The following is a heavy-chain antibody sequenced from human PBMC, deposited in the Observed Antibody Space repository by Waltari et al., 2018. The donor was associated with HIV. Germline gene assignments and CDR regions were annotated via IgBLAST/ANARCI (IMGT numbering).Heavy chain of an antibody. J-gene: IGHJ4*02. CDR3: VRERNTVEKTAYYCDY. D-gene: IGHD4-17*01. Sequence: QVVDSGGGLVQPGGSLRLSCLASGFNVRTSYLGWVRHATGKGIDGVSIITHDGDIFYADSVQGRFPCCSDSSKNTVYIQMNSRRADGAALYYCVRERNTVEKTAYYCDYWGQGTLVTVSS. CDR1: GFNVRTSY. CDR2: ITHDGDI. V-gene: IGHV3-66*01.